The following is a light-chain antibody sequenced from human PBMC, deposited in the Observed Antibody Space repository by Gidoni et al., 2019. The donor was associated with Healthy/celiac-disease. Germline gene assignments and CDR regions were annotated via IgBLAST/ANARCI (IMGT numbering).Light chain of an antibody. Sequence: IVLTQSPATLSLSPGERATLSCRASQSVSSYLAWYQQKPGQAPRLLIYDASNRATGIPARVSGSGSGTDFTRTISSLEPEDFAVYYCQQRSNWPPITFGQGTRLEIK. CDR3: QQRSNWPPIT. CDR2: DAS. J-gene: IGKJ5*01. V-gene: IGKV3-11*01. CDR1: QSVSSY.